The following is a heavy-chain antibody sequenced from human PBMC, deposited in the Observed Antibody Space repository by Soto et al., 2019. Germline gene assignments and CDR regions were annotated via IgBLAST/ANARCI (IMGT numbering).Heavy chain of an antibody. Sequence: GGSLRLSCAASGFTFSNAWMSWIGQAPGNGLEWVGRIKSKTDGGTTDSAAPVRGRFTISRDDSKNTLYLKMNSPKTEDTDVYSCTTDLTGIVHLYWCGGTLVTVSS. CDR3: TTDLTGIVHLY. CDR2: IKSKTDGGTT. CDR1: GFTFSNAW. D-gene: IGHD3-16*02. J-gene: IGHJ1*01. V-gene: IGHV3-15*01.